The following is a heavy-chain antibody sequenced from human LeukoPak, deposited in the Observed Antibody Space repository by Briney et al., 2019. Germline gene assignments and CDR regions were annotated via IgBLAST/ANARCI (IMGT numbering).Heavy chain of an antibody. CDR1: GYTFTGYY. CDR2: INPNSGGT. Sequence: ASVKVSCKASGYTFTGYYMHWVRQAPGQGLEWMGWINPNSGGTNYAQKFQGRVTMTRDTSASTAYMELSSLRSEDTAVYYCARAYGTGVITSTFDYWGQGTLVTVSS. J-gene: IGHJ4*02. V-gene: IGHV1-2*02. CDR3: ARAYGTGVITSTFDY. D-gene: IGHD3-10*01.